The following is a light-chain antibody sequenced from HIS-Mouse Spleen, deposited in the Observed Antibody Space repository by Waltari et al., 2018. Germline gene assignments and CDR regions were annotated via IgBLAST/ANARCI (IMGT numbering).Light chain of an antibody. V-gene: IGKV4-1*01. J-gene: IGKJ2*01. CDR2: GAS. Sequence: DIVMTQSPDSLAVSLGERATINCKSSQSVLYSSNNKNYLAWYQQKPGPPPKLLIYGASTRESGVPDRFSGSGSGTDFTLTISSLQAEDVAVYYCQQYYSTPYTFGQGTKLEIK. CDR1: QSVLYSSNNKNY. CDR3: QQYYSTPYT.